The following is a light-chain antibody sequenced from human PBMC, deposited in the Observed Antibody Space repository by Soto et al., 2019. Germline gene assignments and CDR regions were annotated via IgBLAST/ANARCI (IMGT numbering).Light chain of an antibody. CDR3: LQTYITPRT. CDR2: AAS. V-gene: IGKV1-39*01. CDR1: QTIDSY. J-gene: IGKJ1*01. Sequence: DVLMTQSPSSLSASVGDRVTITCRASQTIDSYLSWYQQKPGKAPNLLIFAASSLRSGVPSRFTGSGSGTDFTLTISSLQPEDFATYYCLQTYITPRTFGQGTKVEI.